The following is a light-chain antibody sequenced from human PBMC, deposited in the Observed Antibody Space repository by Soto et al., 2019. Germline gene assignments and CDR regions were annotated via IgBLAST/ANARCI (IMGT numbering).Light chain of an antibody. J-gene: IGLJ2*01. Sequence: QSALTQPASVSGSPGQSITISCTGTSSDVGGYNYVSWYQQHPGKAPKLMIYEVTNRPSGVSNRFSGSKSGNTASLIISGLQAEDDADYYCTSYTSSNTLVIGGGTKLTVL. CDR2: EVT. V-gene: IGLV2-14*01. CDR1: SSDVGGYNY. CDR3: TSYTSSNTLV.